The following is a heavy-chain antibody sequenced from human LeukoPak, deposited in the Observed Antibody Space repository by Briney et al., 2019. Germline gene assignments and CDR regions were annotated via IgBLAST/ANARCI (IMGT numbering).Heavy chain of an antibody. D-gene: IGHD6-25*01. Sequence: GESLKISCKGSGYDFTTYGSAWVRQMPGKGLEWMGNINPVNSGTTYSPSFQGQVTLSVDKSISTAYLHLSTLKASDTAMYYCARHYSSAWFGYWGQGSPVTVSS. V-gene: IGHV5-51*01. J-gene: IGHJ4*02. CDR1: GYDFTTYG. CDR3: ARHYSSAWFGY. CDR2: INPVNSGT.